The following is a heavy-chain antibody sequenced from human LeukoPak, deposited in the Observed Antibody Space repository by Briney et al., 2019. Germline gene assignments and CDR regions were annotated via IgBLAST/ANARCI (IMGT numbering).Heavy chain of an antibody. CDR3: ARVSKYYDFWSGPKYYFDY. CDR1: GYTFTRFY. D-gene: IGHD3-3*01. Sequence: ASVKVSCKASGYTFTRFYIHWVRQAPGQGLEWMGMINPSGDTTNYAQKSQGRIAMTRDTSTSTVYMELSSLRSEDTAVYYCARVSKYYDFWSGPKYYFDYWGQGTLVTVSS. CDR2: INPSGDTT. V-gene: IGHV1-46*01. J-gene: IGHJ4*02.